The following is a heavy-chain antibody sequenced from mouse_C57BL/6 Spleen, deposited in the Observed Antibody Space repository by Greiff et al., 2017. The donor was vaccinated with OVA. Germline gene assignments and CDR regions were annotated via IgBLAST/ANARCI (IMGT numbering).Heavy chain of an antibody. V-gene: IGHV1-53*01. J-gene: IGHJ1*03. D-gene: IGHD1-1*01. CDR2: INPSNGGT. CDR1: GYTFTSYW. CDR3: ARCSYGSSYWYFDV. Sequence: QVQLKQSGTELVKPGASVKLSCKASGYTFTSYWMHWVKQRPGQGLEWIGNINPSNGGTNYNEKFKSKATLTVDKSSSTAYMQLSSLTSEDSAVYYCARCSYGSSYWYFDVWGTGTTVTVSS.